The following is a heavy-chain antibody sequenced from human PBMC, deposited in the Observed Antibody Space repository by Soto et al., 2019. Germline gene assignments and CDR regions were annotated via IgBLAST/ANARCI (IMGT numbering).Heavy chain of an antibody. CDR1: GGSISSGGYY. Sequence: QVQLQESGPGLVKPSQTLSLTCTVSGGSISSGGYYWSWIRQHPGKGLEWIGYTYYSGSTYYYPSLKRRVTISVDTSKNQFSLKLSSVTAADTAVYYCARWPQLEPRFHYWGEGTLVTVSS. V-gene: IGHV4-31*03. CDR2: TYYSGST. J-gene: IGHJ4*02. CDR3: ARWPQLEPRFHY. D-gene: IGHD1-1*01.